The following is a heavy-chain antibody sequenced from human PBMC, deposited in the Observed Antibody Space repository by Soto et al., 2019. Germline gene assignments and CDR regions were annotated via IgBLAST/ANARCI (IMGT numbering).Heavy chain of an antibody. J-gene: IGHJ4*02. Sequence: GGSLRLSCAASGFTFSSYGMHWVRQAPGKGLEWVAVISYDGSNKYYADSVKGRFTISRDNSKNTLYLQMNSLRAEDTAVYYCAKEDIAVATGGRFDYWGQGTLVTVSS. D-gene: IGHD6-19*01. V-gene: IGHV3-30*18. CDR3: AKEDIAVATGGRFDY. CDR1: GFTFSSYG. CDR2: ISYDGSNK.